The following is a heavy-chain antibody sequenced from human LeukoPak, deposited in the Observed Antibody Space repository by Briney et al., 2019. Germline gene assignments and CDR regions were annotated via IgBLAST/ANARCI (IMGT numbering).Heavy chain of an antibody. J-gene: IGHJ4*02. Sequence: PGGSLRLSCAASGFTFSNFGMHWVRQAPGKGLEWVAFIRFDGTSEFYADSVKGRFTISRDNAKNSLYLQMTSLRAEATAVYYCARGSSWYDYWGQGTLVTASS. CDR2: IRFDGTSE. D-gene: IGHD6-13*01. CDR1: GFTFSNFG. V-gene: IGHV3-30*02. CDR3: ARGSSWYDY.